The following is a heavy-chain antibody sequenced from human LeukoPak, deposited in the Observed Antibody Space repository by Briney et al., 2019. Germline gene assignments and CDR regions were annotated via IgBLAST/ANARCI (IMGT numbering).Heavy chain of an antibody. V-gene: IGHV4-38-2*02. D-gene: IGHD3-22*01. CDR1: GYSISSGYD. CDR2: IYHSGST. Sequence: SETLSLTCTVSGYSISSGYDWGWIRQPPGKGLEWIGSIYHSGSTYYNPSLKSRVTISVDTSKNQFSLKLSSVTAADTAVYYCALGYPPYYFDYWGQGTLVTVSA. CDR3: ALGYPPYYFDY. J-gene: IGHJ4*02.